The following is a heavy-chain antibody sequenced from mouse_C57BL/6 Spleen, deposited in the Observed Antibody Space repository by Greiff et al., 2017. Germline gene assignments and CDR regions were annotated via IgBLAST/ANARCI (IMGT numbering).Heavy chain of an antibody. V-gene: IGHV5-4*01. CDR3: ARDRGTGYFDY. D-gene: IGHD3-1*01. Sequence: EVMLVESGGGLVKPGGSLKLSCAASGFTFSSYAMSWVRQTPEKRLEWVATISDGGSYTYYPDNVKGRFTISRDNAKNNLYLQMSHLKSEDTAMYYCARDRGTGYFDYWGQGTTLTVSS. CDR2: ISDGGSYT. J-gene: IGHJ2*01. CDR1: GFTFSSYA.